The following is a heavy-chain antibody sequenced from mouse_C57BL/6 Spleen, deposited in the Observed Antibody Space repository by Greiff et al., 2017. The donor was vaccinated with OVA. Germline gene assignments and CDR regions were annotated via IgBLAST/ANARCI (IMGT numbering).Heavy chain of an antibody. V-gene: IGHV5-4*01. CDR3: ARESVKGLDY. CDR2: ISDGGSYT. J-gene: IGHJ2*01. D-gene: IGHD1-1*01. CDR1: GFTFSSYA. Sequence: EVKLMESGGGLVKPGGSLKLSCAASGFTFSSYAMSWVRQTPEKRLEWVATISDGGSYTYYPDNVKGRFTISRDNAKNNLYLQMSHLKSEDTAMYYCARESVKGLDYWGQGTTLTVSS.